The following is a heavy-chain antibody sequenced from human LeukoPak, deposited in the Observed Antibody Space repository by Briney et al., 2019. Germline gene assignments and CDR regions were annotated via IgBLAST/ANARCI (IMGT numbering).Heavy chain of an antibody. CDR3: AKSNGHSFGTYFDY. J-gene: IGHJ4*02. V-gene: IGHV3-23*01. CDR1: GFTFSSYA. CDR2: ISGSGGST. Sequence: PGGSLRLSCAASGFTFSSYAMSWVRQAPGKGLEWVSAISGSGGSTYYAGSVKGRFTISRDNSKNTLYLQMNSLRAEDTAIYYCAKSNGHSFGTYFDYWGQGTLVTVSS. D-gene: IGHD5-18*01.